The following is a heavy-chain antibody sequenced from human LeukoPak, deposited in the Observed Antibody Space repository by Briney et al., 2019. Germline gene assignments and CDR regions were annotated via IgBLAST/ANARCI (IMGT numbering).Heavy chain of an antibody. D-gene: IGHD3-22*01. CDR2: SYHRGNA. CDR1: GYSITNGYY. V-gene: IGHV4-38-2*01. CDR3: VRLLGDSRGYYPRSFYIDS. Sequence: SETLSLTCAVSGYSITNGYYWGGIRQAPGKGLEWIGSSYHRGNAHYKSSLNGRVAISTDTSKNQFSLTLTSVTAADTAVYFCVRLLGDSRGYYPRSFYIDSWGQGILVSVSS. J-gene: IGHJ4*02.